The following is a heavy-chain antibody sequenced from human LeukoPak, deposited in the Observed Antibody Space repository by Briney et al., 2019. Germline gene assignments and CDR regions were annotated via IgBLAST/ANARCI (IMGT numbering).Heavy chain of an antibody. J-gene: IGHJ4*02. CDR3: ARGLRQDYFDY. Sequence: SETLSLTCTVSGGSIGSSSHFWGWIRQPPGKGLEWIGNIHYSGSTYHNPSLKSRVTISVDTSKNQFSLKLSSVTAADTAVYYCARGLRQDYFDYWGQGTLVTVSS. CDR2: IHYSGST. D-gene: IGHD5-12*01. V-gene: IGHV4-39*07. CDR1: GGSIGSSSHF.